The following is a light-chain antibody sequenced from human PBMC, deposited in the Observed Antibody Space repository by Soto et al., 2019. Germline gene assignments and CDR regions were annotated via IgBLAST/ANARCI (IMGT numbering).Light chain of an antibody. CDR1: QSVTNNY. CDR2: GAS. CDR3: QQYGSSPWT. V-gene: IGKV3-20*01. Sequence: EIVLMQSPGTLSLSPGERATLSCRASQSVTNNYLAWYQQRPGRAPRLLIYGASTRAAGIPDRFSGSGSGTDFTLTISRLEPEDFAVYFCQQYGSSPWTFGQGTKVEIK. J-gene: IGKJ1*01.